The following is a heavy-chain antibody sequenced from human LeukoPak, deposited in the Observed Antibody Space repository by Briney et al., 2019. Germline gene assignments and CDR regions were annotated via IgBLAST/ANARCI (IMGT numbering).Heavy chain of an antibody. CDR1: GFTFSSYG. CDR3: AAHHGELGYFDY. CDR2: IWYDGSNK. J-gene: IGHJ4*02. V-gene: IGHV3-33*01. Sequence: GRSLRLSCAASGFTFSSYGMHWVRQAPGKGLEWVAVIWYDGSNKYYADSVKGRFTISRDNSKNTLYLQMNSLRAEDTAVYYCAAHHGELGYFDYWGQGTLVTVSS. D-gene: IGHD1-26*01.